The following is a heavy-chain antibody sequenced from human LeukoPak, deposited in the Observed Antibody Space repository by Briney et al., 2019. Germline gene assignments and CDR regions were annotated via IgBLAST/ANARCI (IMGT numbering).Heavy chain of an antibody. D-gene: IGHD6-13*01. Sequence: ASVKVSCKAFGYTFTSNYMHWVRQAPGQGPEWMGVISPSGGSTTYAQKFQGRVTMTRDTSISTAYMELSRLRSDDTAVYYCARFVAAAMDVWGKGTTVTVSS. CDR3: ARFVAAAMDV. V-gene: IGHV1-2*02. CDR2: ISPSGGST. CDR1: GYTFTSNY. J-gene: IGHJ6*03.